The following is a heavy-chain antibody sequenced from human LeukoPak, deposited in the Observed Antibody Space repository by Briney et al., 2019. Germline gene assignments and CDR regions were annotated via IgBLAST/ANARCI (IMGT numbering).Heavy chain of an antibody. Sequence: GGSLRLSCAASGFTFSSYSMNWVRQAPGKGLEWVSYIGSSSSTIYYADSVKGRFTISRDNAKNSLYLQMNSLRAEDTAVYYCARGLSIGYYYDSSGYYATETWGQGTLVTVSS. CDR3: ARGLSIGYYYDSSGYYATET. CDR2: IGSSSSTI. V-gene: IGHV3-48*01. J-gene: IGHJ4*02. CDR1: GFTFSSYS. D-gene: IGHD3-22*01.